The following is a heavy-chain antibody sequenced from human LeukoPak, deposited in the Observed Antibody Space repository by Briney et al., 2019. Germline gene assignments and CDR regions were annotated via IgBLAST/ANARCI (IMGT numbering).Heavy chain of an antibody. V-gene: IGHV4-59*01. CDR1: GGSISSYY. D-gene: IGHD3-22*01. CDR3: ARGYDTSGYYPYYFDY. J-gene: IGHJ4*02. Sequence: SETLSLTCTVSGGSISSYYWGWIRQPPGKGLEWIGYIYYSGSTNYNPSLKSRVTISVDTSKSQFSLKPSSVTAADTAVYYCARGYDTSGYYPYYFDYWGQGTLVTVSS. CDR2: IYYSGST.